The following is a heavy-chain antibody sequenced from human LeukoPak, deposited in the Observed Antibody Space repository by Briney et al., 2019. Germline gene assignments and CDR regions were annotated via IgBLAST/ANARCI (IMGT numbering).Heavy chain of an antibody. CDR1: GFTFDDYG. CDR3: AREVTISNYYYYYMDV. J-gene: IGHJ6*03. V-gene: IGHV3-20*04. D-gene: IGHD3-9*01. Sequence: GGSLRLSCAASGFTFDDYGMSWVRQAPGKGLEWVSGINWNGGSTGYADSVKGRFTISRDNAKNSLYLQMNSLRAEDTALYYCAREVTISNYYYYYMDVWGKGTTVTVSS. CDR2: INWNGGST.